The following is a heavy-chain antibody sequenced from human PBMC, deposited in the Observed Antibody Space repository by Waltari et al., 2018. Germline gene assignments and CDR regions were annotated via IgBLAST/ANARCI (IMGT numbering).Heavy chain of an antibody. D-gene: IGHD3-16*01. J-gene: IGHJ4*02. CDR2: ISGGGIKT. CDR1: GFTFSNYA. Sequence: EVQLLESGGGLVQPGGSLRLSCFASGFTFSNYAMTWFRPGPGKGLEWVSAISGGGIKTYYADSVKGRFTISRDNSKNTLYLQMNSLRAEDTAVYSCARVHSLGQYDSNGQESNFDHWGQGALVTVSS. V-gene: IGHV3-23*01. CDR3: ARVHSLGQYDSNGQESNFDH.